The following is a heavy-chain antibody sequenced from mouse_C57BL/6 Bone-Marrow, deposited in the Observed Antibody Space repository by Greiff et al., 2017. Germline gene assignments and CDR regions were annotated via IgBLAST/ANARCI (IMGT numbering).Heavy chain of an antibody. D-gene: IGHD2-2*01. CDR3: ARGGYDVRYDIDY. CDR1: GYSFTSYY. Sequence: QVQLKQSGPELVKPGASVKISCKASGYSFTSYYIHWVKQRPGQGLEWIGWIYPGSGNTKYNEKFKGKATLTADTSSSTAYMQLSSLTSEDSAVXYCARGGYDVRYDIDYWGQGTTVTVSS. J-gene: IGHJ4*01. V-gene: IGHV1-66*01. CDR2: IYPGSGNT.